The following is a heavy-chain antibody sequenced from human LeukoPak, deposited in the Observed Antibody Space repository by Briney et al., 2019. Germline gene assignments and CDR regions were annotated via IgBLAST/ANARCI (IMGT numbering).Heavy chain of an antibody. J-gene: IGHJ6*02. CDR1: GFTFSSFG. D-gene: IGHD2-15*01. Sequence: GGSLRLSCAASGFTFSSFGMHWVRQAPGKGLEWVAFIRYDGSNKYYADSVKGRFTISRDNSKNTLYLQMNSLRAEDTAVYYCAIDLGLLPPYYYYYGMDVWGQGTTVTVSS. V-gene: IGHV3-30*02. CDR3: AIDLGLLPPYYYYYGMDV. CDR2: IRYDGSNK.